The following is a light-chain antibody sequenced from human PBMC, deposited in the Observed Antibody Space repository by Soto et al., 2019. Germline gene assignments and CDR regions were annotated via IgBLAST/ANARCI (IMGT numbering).Light chain of an antibody. CDR1: QGISNY. Sequence: DIQMSQSPYSLSASVRARVTITCRASQGISNYLALYQQKPGKIPNRLIYDASTLQSGVPSRFSGSGSGTDFTLTISNLQPEDVATYYCQKYNSAPLFGQGTKVDIK. CDR2: DAS. J-gene: IGKJ1*01. CDR3: QKYNSAPL. V-gene: IGKV1-27*01.